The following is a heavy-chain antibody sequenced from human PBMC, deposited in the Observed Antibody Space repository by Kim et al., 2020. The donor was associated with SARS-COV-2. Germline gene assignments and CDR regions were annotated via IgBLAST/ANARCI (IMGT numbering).Heavy chain of an antibody. CDR2: IVVGSGNT. D-gene: IGHD6-13*01. CDR1: GFTFTSSA. J-gene: IGHJ6*02. Sequence: SVKVSCKASGFTFTSSAVQWVRQARGQRLEWIGWIVVGSGNTNYAQKFQERVTITRDMSTSTAYMELSSLRSEDTAVYYCAADGSSSWYGWGGYYYYYGMDVWGQGTTVTVSS. CDR3: AADGSSSWYGWGGYYYYYGMDV. V-gene: IGHV1-58*01.